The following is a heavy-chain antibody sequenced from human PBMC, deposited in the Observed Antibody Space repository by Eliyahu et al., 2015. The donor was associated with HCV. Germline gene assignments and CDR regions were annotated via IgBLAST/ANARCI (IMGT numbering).Heavy chain of an antibody. J-gene: IGHJ3*02. V-gene: IGHV1-3*01. D-gene: IGHD3-22*01. CDR1: GYTFTSYS. CDR2: INAGNGNT. Sequence: QVQLVQSGAEVKKPGASVKVSCKASGYTFTSYSVQWVRQAPGQRLEWVGWINAGNGNTKYSQKFQGRVTITRDTSASTAYMELSSLRSEDTAVYYCAREHDSLFKYSFDIWGQGTMVTVSS. CDR3: AREHDSLFKYSFDI.